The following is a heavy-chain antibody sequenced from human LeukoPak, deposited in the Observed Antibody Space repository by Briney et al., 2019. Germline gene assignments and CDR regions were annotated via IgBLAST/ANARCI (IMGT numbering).Heavy chain of an antibody. D-gene: IGHD1-14*01. CDR2: INPNSGDT. Sequence: ASVKVSCTASRDTFIKYAISWVRQAPGQGLEWMGWINPNSGDTNFAQKFQGRVTMTRDTSISTVYMEMSRLTADDTSVFYGPRSDRCMLDYWGQGTLVTVSS. CDR3: PRSDRCMLDY. CDR1: RDTFIKYA. V-gene: IGHV1-2*02. J-gene: IGHJ4*02.